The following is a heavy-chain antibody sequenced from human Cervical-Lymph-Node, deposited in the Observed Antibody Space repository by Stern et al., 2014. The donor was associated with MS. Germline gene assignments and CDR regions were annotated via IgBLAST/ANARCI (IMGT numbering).Heavy chain of an antibody. CDR1: GFTFSRSP. V-gene: IGHV3-30*04. J-gene: IGHJ3*01. CDR2: VSYDGRQE. CDR3: ARDLNLAAWGAFSV. D-gene: IGHD6-19*01. Sequence: VQLVQSGGGVVQPGRSLRLSCSASGFTFSRSPMHWVRQAPGKGPEWVAVVSYDGRQEDYAPSVRGRFTVSRDNSKNTLYLTLNSLTTDDTAVYYCARDLNLAAWGAFSVWGQGTMVIVSA.